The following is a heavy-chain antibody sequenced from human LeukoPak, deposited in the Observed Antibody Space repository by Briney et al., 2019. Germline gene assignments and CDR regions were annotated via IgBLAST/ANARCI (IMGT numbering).Heavy chain of an antibody. CDR3: ARSGTTYYYDSGTRI. CDR1: GFTFSSYS. J-gene: IGHJ3*02. V-gene: IGHV3-48*04. CDR2: ISGSSSII. Sequence: GGSLRLSCAASGFTFSSYSMNWVRQAPGKGLEWVSFISGSSSIIHYADSVKGRFTISRDNAKNSLYLQMNSLRAEDTAVYYCARSGTTYYYDSGTRIWGQGTMVIVSS. D-gene: IGHD3-22*01.